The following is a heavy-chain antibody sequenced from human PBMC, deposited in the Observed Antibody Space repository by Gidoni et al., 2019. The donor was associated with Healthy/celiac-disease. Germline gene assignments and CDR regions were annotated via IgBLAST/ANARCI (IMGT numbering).Heavy chain of an antibody. CDR1: GFTFSSYA. J-gene: IGHJ4*02. D-gene: IGHD6-19*01. CDR2: ISYDGSNK. Sequence: QVQLVESGGGVVQPGRSLRLSCAASGFTFSSYAMHWGRQAPGKGLEWVAVISYDGSNKYYADSVKGRFTISRDNSKNTLYLQMNSLRAEDTAVYYCARAPSGYSSGWPPDYWGQGTLVTVSS. CDR3: ARAPSGYSSGWPPDY. V-gene: IGHV3-30-3*01.